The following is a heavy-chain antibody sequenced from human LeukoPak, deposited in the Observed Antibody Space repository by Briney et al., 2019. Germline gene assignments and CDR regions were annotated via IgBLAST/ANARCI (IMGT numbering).Heavy chain of an antibody. CDR2: IYSGGST. CDR1: GFTLSIYA. Sequence: PGGSLRLSCAASGFTLSIYAMSWVRHAPGKGLERGSDIYSGGSTYYADSVKGRFTISRDNSKNTLYLQMNSLRAEDTAVYYCARDREALGDYYYYGMDGWGQGTTVTVSS. V-gene: IGHV3-53*01. J-gene: IGHJ6*02. D-gene: IGHD3-16*02. CDR3: ARDREALGDYYYYGMDG.